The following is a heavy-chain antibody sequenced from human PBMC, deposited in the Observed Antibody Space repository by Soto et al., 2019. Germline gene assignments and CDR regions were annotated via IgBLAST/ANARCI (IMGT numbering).Heavy chain of an antibody. CDR3: AKDRLGNPSTIDY. CDR2: ISHSGGGT. V-gene: IGHV3-23*01. CDR1: GFTFSSYA. D-gene: IGHD1-1*01. J-gene: IGHJ4*02. Sequence: EVQLLESGGGLVQPGGSLRLSCAASGFTFSSYAMSWVLQAPGKGLEGVASISHSGGGTYIADSVKGRFTISRDNPKNTLFLQMSSLKSDDTAVYYCAKDRLGNPSTIDYWGQGTLVTVSS.